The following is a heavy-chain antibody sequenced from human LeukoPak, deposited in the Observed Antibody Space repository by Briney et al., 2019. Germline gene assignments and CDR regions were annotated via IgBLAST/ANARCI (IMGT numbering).Heavy chain of an antibody. CDR2: IYYSGST. V-gene: IGHV4-59*12. CDR1: GGSISTYY. D-gene: IGHD6-13*01. J-gene: IGHJ3*02. CDR3: ARLFTGYSSSWYLKRDAFDI. Sequence: NASETLSLTCTVSGGSISTYYGNWIRQAPGKGLEWIGYIYYSGSTNYNPSLKSRVTISVDTSKNQFSLKLSSVTAADTAVYYCARLFTGYSSSWYLKRDAFDIWGQGTMVTVSS.